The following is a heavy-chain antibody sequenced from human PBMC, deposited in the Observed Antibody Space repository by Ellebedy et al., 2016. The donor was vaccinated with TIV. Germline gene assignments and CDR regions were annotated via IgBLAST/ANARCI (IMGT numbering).Heavy chain of an antibody. J-gene: IGHJ5*02. CDR2: IYYSGAT. CDR3: AGYYGSGSYWLGWFDP. V-gene: IGHV4-39*07. Sequence: SETLSLXXTVSGGSLRNTPYYWGWIRQPPGKGLQWIVNIYYSGATYYNPSLKSRVTISADTSKNQFSLRLSSVSAADTAVYYCAGYYGSGSYWLGWFDPWGQGALVTVSS. D-gene: IGHD3-10*01. CDR1: GGSLRNTPYY.